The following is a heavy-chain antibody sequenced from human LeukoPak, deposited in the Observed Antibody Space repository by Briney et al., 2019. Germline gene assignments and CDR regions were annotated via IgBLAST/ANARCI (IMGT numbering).Heavy chain of an antibody. V-gene: IGHV1-46*01. CDR1: GYTFSSYF. Sequence: ASVKVSCKASGYTFSSYFMHWVRQAPGQGLEWMGIINPSGGTTNYAQKFQGRVTITADESTSTAYMELSSLRSEDTAVYYCARDRVVGLGIDNAFDIWGHGTMVTVSS. D-gene: IGHD2-15*01. CDR3: ARDRVVGLGIDNAFDI. CDR2: INPSGGTT. J-gene: IGHJ3*02.